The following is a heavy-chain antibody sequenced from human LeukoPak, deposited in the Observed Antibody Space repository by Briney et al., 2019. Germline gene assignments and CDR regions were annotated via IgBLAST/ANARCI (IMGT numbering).Heavy chain of an antibody. CDR2: INPNDGGT. J-gene: IGHJ4*02. Sequence: ASVKVSCKASGYTFTSCYVHWVRLAPGQGLEWMGLINPNDGGTSYAQKFQGRVTMTRDMSTSTVYMEVSSLRSEDTAVYYCARDLGSGWYYFDSWAREPWSPSPQ. CDR3: ARDLGSGWYYFDS. CDR1: GYTFTSCY. V-gene: IGHV1-46*01. D-gene: IGHD6-19*01.